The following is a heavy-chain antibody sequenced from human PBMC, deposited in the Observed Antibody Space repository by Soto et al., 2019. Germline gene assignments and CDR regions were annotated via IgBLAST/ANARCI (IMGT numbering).Heavy chain of an antibody. J-gene: IGHJ4*02. D-gene: IGHD2-8*01. V-gene: IGHV3-53*01. CDR1: GFSVGGNH. CDR3: ARGVNDDS. Sequence: GGSLRLSCAASGFSVGGNHLTWVRQAPGKGLEWVAVIHTSGDTYYADSVQGRFTISRGNSKNTVYLQMNSLRVGDTAMYFCARGVNDDSWGQGTLVTVSS. CDR2: IHTSGDT.